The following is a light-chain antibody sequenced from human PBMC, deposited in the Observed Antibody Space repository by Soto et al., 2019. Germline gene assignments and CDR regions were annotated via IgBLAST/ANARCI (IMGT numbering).Light chain of an antibody. CDR2: GAS. Sequence: DIQLTQSPSLLSASVGDGVIITCRASQGISNHFAWYQQKPGRAPRLLIYGASTLQSGVPSRFSGSGSGTEFNLTISSLEPEDVATYYCQQFYSYPLTFGPGTTVDVK. J-gene: IGKJ3*01. V-gene: IGKV1-9*01. CDR1: QGISNH. CDR3: QQFYSYPLT.